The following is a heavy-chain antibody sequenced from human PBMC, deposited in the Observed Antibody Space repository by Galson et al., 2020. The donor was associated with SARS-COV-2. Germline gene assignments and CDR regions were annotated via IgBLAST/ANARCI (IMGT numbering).Heavy chain of an antibody. V-gene: IGHV3-9*01. CDR1: GFTFDDYA. J-gene: IGHJ4*02. CDR3: AKAAYSSSWYYFDY. Sequence: GGSLRLSCAASGFTFDDYAMHWVRQAPGKGLEWVSGISWNSGSIGYADSVKGRFTISRDNAKNSLYLQMNSLRAEDTALYYCAKAAYSSSWYYFDYWGQGTLVTVSS. CDR2: ISWNSGSI. D-gene: IGHD6-13*01.